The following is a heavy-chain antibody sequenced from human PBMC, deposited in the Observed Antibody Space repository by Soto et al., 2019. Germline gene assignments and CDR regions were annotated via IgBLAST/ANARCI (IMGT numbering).Heavy chain of an antibody. CDR3: ARSRVITASSDY. CDR2: MNPSTGNT. D-gene: IGHD3-10*01. CDR1: GYNFTSHY. Sequence: QVPLVQSGPGVKKPWASVKVSCKASGYNFTSHYITWVRQATGQGLEWMGWMNPSTGNTGYPQKFQGRVTMTRNTSISTVYMELGSLTSEDTAVYFCARSRVITASSDYWGQGTLVTVSS. J-gene: IGHJ4*02. V-gene: IGHV1-8*02.